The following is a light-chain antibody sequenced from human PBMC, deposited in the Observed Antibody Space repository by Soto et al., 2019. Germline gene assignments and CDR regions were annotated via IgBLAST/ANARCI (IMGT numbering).Light chain of an antibody. CDR2: EAA. Sequence: DIQMTQSPSTLSASIGDTVTISCRASQSIYKWLAWYQQKPQKAPKVLIFEAAGLESGVSSRFRGSVSGTEITLAISGLQPDDRATYYCQQYNSFPLTFGGGTTVEL. V-gene: IGKV1-5*01. J-gene: IGKJ4*01. CDR1: QSIYKW. CDR3: QQYNSFPLT.